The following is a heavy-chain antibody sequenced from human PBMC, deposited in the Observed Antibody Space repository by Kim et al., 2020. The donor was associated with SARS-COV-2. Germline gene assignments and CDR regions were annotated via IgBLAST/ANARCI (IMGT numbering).Heavy chain of an antibody. D-gene: IGHD4-17*01. CDR3: ARDGDGDLSTFY. V-gene: IGHV3-33*01. Sequence: GGSLRLSCVASGFTFSSYGMHWVRQAPGKGLEWVAVICYNGSNKYYADSVKGRFTISRDNSKNTLYLQMNSLRAEDTAVYYCARDGDGDLSTFYRGQRAPVTVS. CDR2: ICYNGSNK. J-gene: IGHJ4*02. CDR1: GFTFSSYG.